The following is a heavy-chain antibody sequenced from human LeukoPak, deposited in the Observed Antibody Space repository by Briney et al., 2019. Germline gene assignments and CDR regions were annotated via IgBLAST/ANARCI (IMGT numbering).Heavy chain of an antibody. CDR2: ISWNSGSI. Sequence: GGSLRLSCAASGFTFDDYAMHWVRQAPGKGLEWVSGISWNSGSIGYADSVKGRFTISRDNAKNSLYLQMNSQRAEDTALYYCAKGLNRLRYFDWFDYWGQGTLVTVSS. D-gene: IGHD3-9*01. CDR3: AKGLNRLRYFDWFDY. J-gene: IGHJ5*01. CDR1: GFTFDDYA. V-gene: IGHV3-9*01.